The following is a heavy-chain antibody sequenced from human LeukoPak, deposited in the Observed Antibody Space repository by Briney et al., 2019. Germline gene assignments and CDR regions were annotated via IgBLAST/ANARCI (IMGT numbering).Heavy chain of an antibody. CDR1: GGSISSYY. Sequence: SETLSLTCTVPGGSISSYYWCWIRQPPGKGLEWIGYIYYSVSTNYNPSLKSRVTISLDTSKNQFSLKLSSVTAADTAVYYWARFGYCSSTSCYAPPNWFDPWGEGTGVSVSS. D-gene: IGHD2-2*03. CDR3: ARFGYCSSTSCYAPPNWFDP. V-gene: IGHV4-59*08. CDR2: IYYSVST. J-gene: IGHJ5*02.